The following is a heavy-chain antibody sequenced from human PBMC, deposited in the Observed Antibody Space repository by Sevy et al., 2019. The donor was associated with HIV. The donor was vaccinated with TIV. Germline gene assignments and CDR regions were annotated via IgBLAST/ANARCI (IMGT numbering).Heavy chain of an antibody. CDR2: IYYSGVT. CDR1: GGSISSSDYY. CDR3: ARHLIRADGSYYYYMDV. V-gene: IGHV4-39*01. D-gene: IGHD5-12*01. Sequence: SETLSLTCNVSGGSISSSDYYWGWIRQPPGKKLEWIGNIYYSGVTYYNPSLKSRVTIFEDTSKNQFSLKVTSMTAADTAVYYWARHLIRADGSYYYYMDVWGKGTTVTVSS. J-gene: IGHJ6*03.